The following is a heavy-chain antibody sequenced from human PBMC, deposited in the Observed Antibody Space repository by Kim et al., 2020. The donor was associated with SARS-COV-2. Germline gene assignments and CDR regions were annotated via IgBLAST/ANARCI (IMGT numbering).Heavy chain of an antibody. J-gene: IGHJ6*02. CDR3: ARHPPHGGSGMDV. D-gene: IGHD3-16*01. Sequence: YSPSFQGHVTISADKSISTAYLQWSSLKASDTAMYYCARHPPHGGSGMDVWGQGTTVTVSS. V-gene: IGHV5-10-1*01.